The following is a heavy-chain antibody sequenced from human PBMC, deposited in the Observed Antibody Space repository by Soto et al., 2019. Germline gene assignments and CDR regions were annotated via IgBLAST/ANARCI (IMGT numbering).Heavy chain of an antibody. CDR3: VRGVLS. D-gene: IGHD3-10*01. CDR2: IHHSGST. CDR1: GGSISSGGYY. V-gene: IGHV4-31*03. Sequence: QVQLQESGPGLVKASQTLSLTCNVSGGSISSGGYYWTWIRQHPGKGLEWIGNIHHSGSTFYNPSLXSXXSISVDTSKNQFSLKLSSVTAADTAVYFCVRGVLSWGQGTLVTVSS. J-gene: IGHJ1*01.